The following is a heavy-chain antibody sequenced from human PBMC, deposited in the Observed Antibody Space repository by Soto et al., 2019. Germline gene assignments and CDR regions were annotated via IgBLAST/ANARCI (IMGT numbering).Heavy chain of an antibody. J-gene: IGHJ4*02. CDR3: ARGGVGAPSPIDY. V-gene: IGHV4-39*07. D-gene: IGHD1-26*01. Sequence: PSETLSLTCAVSGGSISGSYYYWAWLRQSPGKGPEWIGRVFYTGFTSYNPSLESRVSVSVDKSKNQFSLKLSSVTAADTAVYYCARGGVGAPSPIDYWGQGTLVTVSS. CDR1: GGSISGSYYY. CDR2: VFYTGFT.